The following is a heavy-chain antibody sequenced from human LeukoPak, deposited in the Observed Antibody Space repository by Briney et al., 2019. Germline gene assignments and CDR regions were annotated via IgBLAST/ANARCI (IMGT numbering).Heavy chain of an antibody. D-gene: IGHD2-2*01. V-gene: IGHV4-34*01. CDR1: GGSFSGYY. CDR3: ARGGIVVVPAAPSYYFGY. J-gene: IGHJ4*02. CDR2: INHSGST. Sequence: PSETLSLTCAVYGGSFSGYYWSWIRQPPGKGLEWIGEINHSGSTNYNPSLKSRVTISVDTSKNQFSLKLSSVTAADTAVYYCARGGIVVVPAAPSYYFGYWGQGTLVTVSS.